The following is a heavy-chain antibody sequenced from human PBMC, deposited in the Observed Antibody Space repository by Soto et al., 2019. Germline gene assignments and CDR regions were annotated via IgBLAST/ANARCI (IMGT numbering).Heavy chain of an antibody. D-gene: IGHD6-13*01. CDR3: ATSYGNAWYTY. CDR2: ISYSGST. CDR1: GGSISSSSSS. Sequence: SETLSLTCTISGGSISSSSSSWGWIRQPPGKGLEWLGIISYSGSTYYSPSLKSRVTISVDASKNQFSLQLTSVTVEDTAVYYCATSYGNAWYTYWGQGTQVTVSS. J-gene: IGHJ4*02. V-gene: IGHV4-39*07.